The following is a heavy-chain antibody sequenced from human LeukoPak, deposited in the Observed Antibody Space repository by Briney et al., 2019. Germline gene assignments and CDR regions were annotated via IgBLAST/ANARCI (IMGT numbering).Heavy chain of an antibody. CDR2: ISGSADST. J-gene: IGHJ4*02. CDR1: GFIFNRYA. CDR3: AKDRWSYYDSTSYPYG. V-gene: IGHV3-23*01. D-gene: IGHD3-22*01. Sequence: GGSLRLSCAASGFIFNRYAMTWVRQAPGKGLEWVSRISGSADSTYYADSVKGRFTISRDNSKNTLYLQMNSLRAEDTAVYYCAKDRWSYYDSTSYPYGWGQGTLVTVSS.